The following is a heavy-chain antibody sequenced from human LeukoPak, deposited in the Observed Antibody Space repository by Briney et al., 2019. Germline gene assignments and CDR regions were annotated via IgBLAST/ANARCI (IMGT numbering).Heavy chain of an antibody. Sequence: SETLSLTCTVSGSSISNFYWSWIRQPPGKGLESIGYIYYSGSTNYNPSLKSRVTISLDTSKNQFSLKLSSVTAADTAVYYCARDGYYGSGLDYWGQGTLVTVSS. D-gene: IGHD3-10*01. J-gene: IGHJ4*02. CDR2: IYYSGST. V-gene: IGHV4-59*01. CDR3: ARDGYYGSGLDY. CDR1: GSSISNFY.